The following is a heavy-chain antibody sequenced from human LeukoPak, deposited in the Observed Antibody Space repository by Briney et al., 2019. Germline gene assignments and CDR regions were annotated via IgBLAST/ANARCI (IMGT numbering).Heavy chain of an antibody. CDR1: GYTFTNYY. V-gene: IGHV1-2*02. J-gene: IGHJ4*02. CDR3: ARGSNRDY. D-gene: IGHD2-8*01. CDR2: INPNTGGT. Sequence: ASVKVSCKASGYTFTNYYIHWVRQAPGQGLEWMGWINPNTGGTNYAQKFQGRVTMTRDTSISTAYMELSRLGSDDTAVSYCARGSNRDYWGQGTLVTVSS.